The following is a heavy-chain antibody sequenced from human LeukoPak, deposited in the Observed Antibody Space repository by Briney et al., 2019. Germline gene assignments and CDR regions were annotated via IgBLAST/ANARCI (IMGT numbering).Heavy chain of an antibody. CDR3: ATSHVVLP. CDR1: GFTFSSYS. Sequence: GGSLRLSCAASGFTFSSYSMNWVRQAPGKGLEWVSSISSSSSYIYYADSVKGRFTISRDNSKNTLYLQMNSLRGEDTAVYYCATSHVVLPWGQGTLVTVSS. D-gene: IGHD2-2*01. CDR2: ISSSSSYI. J-gene: IGHJ5*02. V-gene: IGHV3-21*01.